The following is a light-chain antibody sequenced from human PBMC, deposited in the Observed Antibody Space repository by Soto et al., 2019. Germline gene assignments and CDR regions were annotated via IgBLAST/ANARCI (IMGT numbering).Light chain of an antibody. CDR2: DVS. V-gene: IGLV2-14*01. J-gene: IGLJ1*01. Sequence: QSALTQPASVSGSPGQSITISCTGTSSDVGGYNYVSWYQQHPGKAPKLMIYDVSNRPSGVSNRFSGYKSGNTTSLTISGLQAEYEADYYCSSYTSSSLYVFGTGTKLTVL. CDR1: SSDVGGYNY. CDR3: SSYTSSSLYV.